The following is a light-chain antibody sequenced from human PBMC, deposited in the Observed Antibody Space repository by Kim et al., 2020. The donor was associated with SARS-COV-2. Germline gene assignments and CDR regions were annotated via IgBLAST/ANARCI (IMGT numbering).Light chain of an antibody. Sequence: PGERATLSCRASQSVGSYLAWYQHKPGQAPRLLIYDASNRATGIPARFSGSGSGTDFTLTISSLEPEDFAVYYCQQRSNWPLTFGGGTKVDIK. J-gene: IGKJ4*01. CDR1: QSVGSY. CDR3: QQRSNWPLT. CDR2: DAS. V-gene: IGKV3-11*01.